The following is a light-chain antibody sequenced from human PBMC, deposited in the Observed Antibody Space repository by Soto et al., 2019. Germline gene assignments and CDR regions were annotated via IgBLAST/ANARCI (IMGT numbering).Light chain of an antibody. CDR1: RSDFGGYKD. CDR2: DVS. CDR3: WSYVGGWV. Sequence: QSALTQPRSVSGSPGQSVSISCAGTRSDFGGYKDVSWYQQHPGKAPKLMIFDVSERPSGVPDRFSGSKSGNTASLTISGLRAEDENDYFCWSYVGGWVFGGGTKVTVL. J-gene: IGLJ3*02. V-gene: IGLV2-11*01.